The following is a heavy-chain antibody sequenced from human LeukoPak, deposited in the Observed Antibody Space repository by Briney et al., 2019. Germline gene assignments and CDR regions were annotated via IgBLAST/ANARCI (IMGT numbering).Heavy chain of an antibody. CDR2: TTTSGSSI. CDR1: GFTFSDYY. D-gene: IGHD3-22*01. CDR3: ARAKYDTSGYYYSGFDI. J-gene: IGHJ3*02. Sequence: GGSLRLSCAASGFTFSDYYMGWIRQAPGKGLEWVSYTTTSGSSIYYADSMKGRFTMSRDNAKKSLYLQMNSLRAEDTAVYYCARAKYDTSGYYYSGFDIWGQGTMVTVSS. V-gene: IGHV3-11*04.